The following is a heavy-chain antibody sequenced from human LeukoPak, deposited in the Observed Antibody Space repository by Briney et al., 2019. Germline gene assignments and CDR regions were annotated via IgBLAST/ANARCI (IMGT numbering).Heavy chain of an antibody. Sequence: GGSLRLSCAASGFSFSSYAMSWVRQAPGEGLEWVSVMSGSGGSTYYADSVKGRFTISRDNSKNTLYLQMNSLRAEDTAVYYCAKDPLMITFGGVIVNDGNWFDPWGQGTLVTVSS. CDR3: AKDPLMITFGGVIVNDGNWFDP. J-gene: IGHJ5*02. V-gene: IGHV3-23*01. D-gene: IGHD3-16*02. CDR1: GFSFSSYA. CDR2: MSGSGGST.